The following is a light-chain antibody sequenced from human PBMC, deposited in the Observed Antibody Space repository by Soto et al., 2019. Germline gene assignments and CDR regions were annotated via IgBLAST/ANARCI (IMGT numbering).Light chain of an antibody. V-gene: IGKV3-15*01. CDR2: GAS. CDR3: QQYNNWPEYT. Sequence: VVLTQSPGTLSVSPGEGVTLSCRASQSVGNSMAWYQQKPGQAPRLLIFGASTRVTGIPARFSGSGSGTEFTLTITSLQSDDFAVYYCQQYNNWPEYTFGPGTNLEI. CDR1: QSVGNS. J-gene: IGKJ2*01.